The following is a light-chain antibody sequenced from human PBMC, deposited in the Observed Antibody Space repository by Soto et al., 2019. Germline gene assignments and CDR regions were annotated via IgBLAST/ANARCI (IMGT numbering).Light chain of an antibody. CDR2: SNS. CDR3: GTWDDSLNGYV. V-gene: IGLV1-44*01. CDR1: SFNIGSNT. Sequence: QSALTQPPSASGTPGQRVTISCSGSSFNIGSNTVNWYQQLPGTAPKLLIYSNSQRPSGVPDRFSGTKSGTSASLAISGLQSEDEADYYCGTWDDSLNGYVFGTGTKLTVL. J-gene: IGLJ1*01.